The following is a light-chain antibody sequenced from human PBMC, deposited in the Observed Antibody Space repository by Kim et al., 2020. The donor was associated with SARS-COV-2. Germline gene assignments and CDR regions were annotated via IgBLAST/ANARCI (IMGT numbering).Light chain of an antibody. Sequence: KRVTTPCTRSSGSIASNYGQWYQQRPGSAPTTVIYEDNQRPSGVPDRFSGSIDSSSNSASLTISGLKTEDEADYYCQSYDSSNHVVFGGGTQLTVL. J-gene: IGLJ2*01. V-gene: IGLV6-57*03. CDR3: QSYDSSNHVV. CDR1: SGSIASNY. CDR2: EDN.